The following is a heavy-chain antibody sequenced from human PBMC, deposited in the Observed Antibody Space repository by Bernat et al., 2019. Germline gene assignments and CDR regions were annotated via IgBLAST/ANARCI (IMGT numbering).Heavy chain of an antibody. CDR3: TGYGGNSV. Sequence: EVQLFSSWGGLVQPFFSLRLSFAASGFPVRNNHVRWVRPAAGKGLECVSVIYGGGGTYYADSAKGRFTISRDNSKNTVSLHMNSLRAEDTAMYYCTGYGGNSVWGQGTLVTVSS. J-gene: IGHJ4*02. D-gene: IGHD2-21*02. V-gene: IGHV3-66*01. CDR1: GFPVRNNH. CDR2: IYGGGGT.